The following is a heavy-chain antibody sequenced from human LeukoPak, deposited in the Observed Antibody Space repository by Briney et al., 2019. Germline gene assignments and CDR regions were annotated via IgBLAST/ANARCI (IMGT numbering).Heavy chain of an antibody. D-gene: IGHD3-10*01. Sequence: PSETLSLTCAVSGGSISIGGYSWSWIRQPTGKRLEWIGYMYHSGSTNYNPSLKSRVSISVDKSKNEFSLRLTSMTAADTAVYYCARSRGARYYFGFWGRGTLVTVSS. CDR2: MYHSGST. V-gene: IGHV4-30-2*01. CDR3: ARSRGARYYFGF. CDR1: GGSISIGGYS. J-gene: IGHJ4*02.